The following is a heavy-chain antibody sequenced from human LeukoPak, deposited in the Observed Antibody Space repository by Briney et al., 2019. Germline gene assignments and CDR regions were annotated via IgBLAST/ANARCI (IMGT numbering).Heavy chain of an antibody. Sequence: GGSLRLSCAASGFTFSSYAMSWVRQVPGKGLEWVSYISDSSAMYYADSVRGRFTISRENDKNSLYLQMNSLRAEDTAVYYCARDGGYSGYDADCWGQGTLVTVSS. CDR1: GFTFSSYA. J-gene: IGHJ4*02. CDR3: ARDGGYSGYDADC. D-gene: IGHD5-12*01. V-gene: IGHV3-48*01. CDR2: ISDSSAM.